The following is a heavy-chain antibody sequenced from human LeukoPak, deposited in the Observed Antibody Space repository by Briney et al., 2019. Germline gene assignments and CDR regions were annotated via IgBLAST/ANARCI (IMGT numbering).Heavy chain of an antibody. V-gene: IGHV3-23*01. CDR3: AKQLGYCSNGSCYFPY. CDR2: ISNNGGYT. J-gene: IGHJ4*02. CDR1: GFTFSSSA. D-gene: IGHD2-15*01. Sequence: GGSPRLSRAASGFTFSSSAMSWVRQAPGKGLEWVSAISNNGGYTYYADSVQGRFTISRDNSKSTLCLQMNSLRAEDTAVYYCAKQLGYCSNGSCYFPYWGQGTLVTVSS.